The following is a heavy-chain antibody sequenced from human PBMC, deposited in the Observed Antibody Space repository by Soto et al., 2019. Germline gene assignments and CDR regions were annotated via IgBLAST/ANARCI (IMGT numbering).Heavy chain of an antibody. D-gene: IGHD3-22*01. Sequence: GGSLRLSCAASGFTFSSYSMNWVRQAPGKGLEWVSYISGSGSTIYYADSVKGRFTISRDNAKDSLYLQMNSLRAEDTAVYYCAREVVVFGVIIPTPMDVWGQGTTVTVSS. V-gene: IGHV3-48*04. J-gene: IGHJ6*02. CDR2: ISGSGSTI. CDR1: GFTFSSYS. CDR3: AREVVVFGVIIPTPMDV.